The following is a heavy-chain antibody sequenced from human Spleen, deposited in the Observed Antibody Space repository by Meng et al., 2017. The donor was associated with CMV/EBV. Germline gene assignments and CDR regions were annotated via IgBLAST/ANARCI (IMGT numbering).Heavy chain of an antibody. J-gene: IGHJ6*02. CDR3: ARMPRGSLWGSTYYYYYGMDV. D-gene: IGHD3-16*01. V-gene: IGHV3-11*04. CDR2: ISSSGGSV. CDR1: GFIFSDYF. Sequence: GGSLRLSCAASGFIFSDYFMTWIRQAPGKGLEWVSYISSSGGSVYYADSVRGRVTISRDNVNNSLYLQMNSLKAEDTAVYYCARMPRGSLWGSTYYYYYGMDVWGQGTTVTVSS.